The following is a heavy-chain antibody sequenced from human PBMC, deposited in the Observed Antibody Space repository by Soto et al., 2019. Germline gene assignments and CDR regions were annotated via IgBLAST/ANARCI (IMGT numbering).Heavy chain of an antibody. J-gene: IGHJ4*02. V-gene: IGHV4-59*01. CDR3: ASTAHSSGWYSGGFDY. CDR2: IYYSGST. CDR1: GGSISSYY. Sequence: QMQLQESGPGLVKPSETLSLTCTVSGGSISSYYWSWIRQPPGKGLEWIGYIYYSGSTNYNPSLKSRVTISVDTSKNQFSLKLSSVTAADTAVYYCASTAHSSGWYSGGFDYWGQGTLVTVSS. D-gene: IGHD6-19*01.